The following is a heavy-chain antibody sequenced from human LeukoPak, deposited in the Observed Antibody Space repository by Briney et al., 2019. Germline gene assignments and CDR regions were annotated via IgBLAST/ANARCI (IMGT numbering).Heavy chain of an antibody. D-gene: IGHD5-12*01. V-gene: IGHV1-46*01. Sequence: ASVKVSCTASGYTFTSYYMHWVRQAPGHGLEWMGIINPSSGNTNYAQKFQGRVTLTRDTSTSTVYMELSSLRSEDTAVFYCARALLYSGYEHPPWMDVWGKGTTVTISS. CDR2: INPSSGNT. CDR3: ARALLYSGYEHPPWMDV. CDR1: GYTFTSYY. J-gene: IGHJ6*04.